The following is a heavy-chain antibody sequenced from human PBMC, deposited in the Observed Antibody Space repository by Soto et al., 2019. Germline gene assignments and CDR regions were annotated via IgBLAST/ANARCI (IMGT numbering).Heavy chain of an antibody. J-gene: IGHJ4*02. CDR2: IKQDGSEK. CDR3: ARERCSGGSCYSYFDY. V-gene: IGHV3-7*03. D-gene: IGHD2-15*01. CDR1: GSTFSSYW. Sequence: GGSLRLSCAASGSTFSSYWMSWVRQAPGKGLEWVANIKQDGSEKYYVDSVKGRFTISRDNAKNSLYLQMNSLRAEDTAVYYCARERCSGGSCYSYFDYWGQGTLVTVSS.